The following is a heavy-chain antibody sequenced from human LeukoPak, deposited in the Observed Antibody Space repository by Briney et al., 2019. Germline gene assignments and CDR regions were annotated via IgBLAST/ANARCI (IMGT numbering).Heavy chain of an antibody. CDR1: GFTFSRYA. J-gene: IGHJ5*02. CDR3: VKAVYYGSGSYPLFDP. V-gene: IGHV3-64D*06. CDR2: VSGNGGST. D-gene: IGHD3-10*01. Sequence: PGGSLRLSCSASGFTFSRYAMYWVRQAPGKGLEYVSAVSGNGGSTYYADSVKGRFTISRDNSKNTLYLQMSSLRAEDTAVYCCVKAVYYGSGSYPLFDPWGQGTLVTVSS.